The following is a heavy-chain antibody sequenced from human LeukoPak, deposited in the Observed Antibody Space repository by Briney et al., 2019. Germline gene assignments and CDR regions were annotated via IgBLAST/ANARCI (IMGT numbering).Heavy chain of an antibody. CDR2: ISSSSSYI. CDR3: ARGAYCGGDCYSLFDY. J-gene: IGHJ4*02. D-gene: IGHD2-21*01. V-gene: IGHV3-21*01. CDR1: GFTFSSYS. Sequence: PGGSLRLSCAASGFTFSSYSMNWVRQAPGKGLEWVSSISSSSSYIYYADSVKGRFTISRDNAKNSLYLQMNSLRAEDTAVYYCARGAYCGGDCYSLFDYWGQGTLVTVSS.